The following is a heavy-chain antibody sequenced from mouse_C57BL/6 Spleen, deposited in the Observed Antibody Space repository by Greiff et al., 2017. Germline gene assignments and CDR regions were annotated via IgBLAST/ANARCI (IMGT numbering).Heavy chain of an antibody. Sequence: QVQLKESGPELVKPGASVKLSCKASGYTFTSYDINWVKQRPGQGLEWIGWIYPRDGSTKYNEKFKGKATLTVDTSSSTAYMELHSLTSEDSAVYVCARWYYGSHWYFDVWGTGTTVTVSS. CDR3: ARWYYGSHWYFDV. D-gene: IGHD1-1*01. CDR1: GYTFTSYD. CDR2: IYPRDGST. J-gene: IGHJ1*03. V-gene: IGHV1-85*01.